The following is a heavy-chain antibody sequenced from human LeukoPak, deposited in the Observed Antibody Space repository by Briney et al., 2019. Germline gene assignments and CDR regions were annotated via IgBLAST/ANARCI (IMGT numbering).Heavy chain of an antibody. CDR2: IYSSGST. D-gene: IGHD4-23*01. CDR3: ARGGKATVVTV. V-gene: IGHV4-4*07. J-gene: IGHJ4*02. Sequence: SETLSLTCSVSGGSISSYYGTWIRQPAGEGLEWIGRIYSSGSTNYNPSLKSRVAMSVDTSKNQFSLNLTSVTAADTAVYYCARGGKATVVTVWGQGTLVTVSS. CDR1: GGSISSYY.